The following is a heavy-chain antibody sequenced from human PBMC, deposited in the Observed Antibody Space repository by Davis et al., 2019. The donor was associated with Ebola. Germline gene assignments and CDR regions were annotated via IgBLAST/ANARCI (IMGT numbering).Heavy chain of an antibody. Sequence: GESLKISCAASGFTFSSYAMHWVRQAPGKGLEWVAVISYDGSNKYYADSVKGRFTISRDNAKNSLYLQMNSLRAEDTAVYYCARYGDCSSTSCLYYYYYGMDVWGQGTTVTVSS. J-gene: IGHJ6*02. CDR1: GFTFSSYA. D-gene: IGHD2-2*01. V-gene: IGHV3-30-3*01. CDR3: ARYGDCSSTSCLYYYYYGMDV. CDR2: ISYDGSNK.